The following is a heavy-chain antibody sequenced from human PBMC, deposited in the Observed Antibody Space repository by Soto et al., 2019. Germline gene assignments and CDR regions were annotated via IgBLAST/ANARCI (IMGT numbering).Heavy chain of an antibody. Sequence: SETLSLPCTVSGGSISISTYYWGWIRQPPGKGLEWIGSVYYSGSTYYNPSLKSRVTISVDTSKNQFSLKLSSVTAADTAVYYCARHGQLYNSGWYLNWFDPWGQGTLVTVSS. V-gene: IGHV4-39*01. D-gene: IGHD6-19*01. CDR1: GGSISISTYY. CDR2: VYYSGST. J-gene: IGHJ5*02. CDR3: ARHGQLYNSGWYLNWFDP.